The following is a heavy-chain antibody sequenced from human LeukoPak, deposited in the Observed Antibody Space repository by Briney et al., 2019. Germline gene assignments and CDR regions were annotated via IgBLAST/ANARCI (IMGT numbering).Heavy chain of an antibody. Sequence: ASVKVSCKASGYTFTSYYMHWVRQAPGQGLEWMGIINPSGGSTSYAQKFQGRVTMTRDTSTSTVYMELSSLRSEDTAVYYCARGGYYDSSGYYAGADAFDIWGQGTMVTVSS. CDR2: INPSGGST. J-gene: IGHJ3*02. V-gene: IGHV1-46*01. CDR1: GYTFTSYY. CDR3: ARGGYYDSSGYYAGADAFDI. D-gene: IGHD3-22*01.